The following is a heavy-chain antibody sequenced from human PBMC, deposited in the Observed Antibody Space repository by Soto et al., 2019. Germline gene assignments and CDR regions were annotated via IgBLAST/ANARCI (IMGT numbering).Heavy chain of an antibody. Sequence: EVELLESGGGLVQPGGSLRLSCAASGFTLRSYAMNWVRQAPGKGLEWVSAISAGGGTTYYADSVKGRFTISRDNSKNTLYLQMNSQRAEDTAVYFCAKEAVAGNLRFKYFDYWGQGTLVTVSS. V-gene: IGHV3-23*01. D-gene: IGHD6-19*01. J-gene: IGHJ4*02. CDR3: AKEAVAGNLRFKYFDY. CDR2: ISAGGGTT. CDR1: GFTLRSYA.